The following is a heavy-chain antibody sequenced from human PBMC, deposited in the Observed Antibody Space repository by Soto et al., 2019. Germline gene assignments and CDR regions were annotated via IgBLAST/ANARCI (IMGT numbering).Heavy chain of an antibody. V-gene: IGHV1-69*12. Sequence: QVQLVQSGAEVKKPGSSVKVSCKTSGGTFRTSAISWVRQAPGQGLEWMGGSMPVFPTPDYAQKFQGRVTITADESTSTAFMELSSLRSEDTAVYYCARDKGRQQLGGNYYYIMDVWGQGTTVTVSS. CDR2: SMPVFPTP. CDR1: GGTFRTSA. D-gene: IGHD3-3*02. J-gene: IGHJ6*01. CDR3: ARDKGRQQLGGNYYYIMDV.